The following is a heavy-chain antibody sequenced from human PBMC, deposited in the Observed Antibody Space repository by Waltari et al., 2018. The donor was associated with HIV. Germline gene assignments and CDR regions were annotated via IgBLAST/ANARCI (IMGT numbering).Heavy chain of an antibody. CDR3: AKEASGRNYYYYYAMDV. D-gene: IGHD2-15*01. CDR1: GFTFSSYG. CDR2: IPYDGSNK. Sequence: QVQLVESGGGVVQPGRSLRLSCAASGFTFSSYGRRWVRQAPGKGLEWVASIPYDGSNKYYAASVKGRFTISRDNSKNTLYLQMNSLRAEDTAVYYCAKEASGRNYYYYYAMDVWGQGTTVTVSS. V-gene: IGHV3-30*18. J-gene: IGHJ6*02.